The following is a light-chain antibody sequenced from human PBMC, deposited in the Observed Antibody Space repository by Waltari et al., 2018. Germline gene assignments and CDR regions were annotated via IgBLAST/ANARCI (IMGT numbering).Light chain of an antibody. CDR1: SGDIGNYDL. Sequence: QSALTQPRSVSGSPGQSVTISCTGTSGDIGNYDLVFWNLHHPDRPPKLIIFEVNKRPSGVPNRFPGSKSYTTASLTISVLRPEDEGDYYCCSYAGSYTWVFGGGTKLTVL. J-gene: IGLJ3*02. CDR3: CSYAGSYTWV. V-gene: IGLV2-11*01. CDR2: EVN.